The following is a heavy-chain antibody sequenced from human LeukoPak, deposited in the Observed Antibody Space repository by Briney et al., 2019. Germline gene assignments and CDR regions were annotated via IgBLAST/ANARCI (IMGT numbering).Heavy chain of an antibody. CDR3: TTARGSGPGYFHP. Sequence: PGGSLRLSCAASGFTLSNAWMSWVRQAPGKGLEWVGRIKSKTDVGETDYAGPVKGRFTISRDDSKNTLYLQMNSLKTEDTAVYYCTTARGSGPGYFHPWGQGTLVTVSS. D-gene: IGHD6-19*01. V-gene: IGHV3-15*01. CDR2: IKSKTDVGET. J-gene: IGHJ1*01. CDR1: GFTLSNAW.